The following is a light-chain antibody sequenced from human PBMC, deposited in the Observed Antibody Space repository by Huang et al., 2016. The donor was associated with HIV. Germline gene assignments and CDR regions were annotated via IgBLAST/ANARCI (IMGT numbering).Light chain of an antibody. CDR3: QQRSKSLT. V-gene: IGKV3-11*01. J-gene: IGKJ4*01. CDR1: QSLNSY. CDR2: NAS. Sequence: EVVLTQSPATLSLSPGETATLSCRATQSLNSYLAWYQQKPGQAPRLPIYNASNRAAGIPARFSGSGSGTDFNLTISSLKPEDFAIYYCQQRSKSLTFGGGTTVEIK.